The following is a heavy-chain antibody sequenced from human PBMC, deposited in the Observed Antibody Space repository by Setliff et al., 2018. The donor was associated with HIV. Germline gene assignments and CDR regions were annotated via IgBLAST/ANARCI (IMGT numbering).Heavy chain of an antibody. Sequence: ASVKVSCKASGYNFTSHDINWVRQAPGQGLEWMGWMNPKSGNTGYARKFQGRVTMTRKTSISTAYMELRSLRSDDTAVYYCARHAPYDSSAYEVWYYYMDVWGKGTTVTVSS. D-gene: IGHD3-22*01. CDR3: ARHAPYDSSAYEVWYYYMDV. J-gene: IGHJ6*03. CDR1: GYNFTSHD. V-gene: IGHV1-8*01. CDR2: MNPKSGNT.